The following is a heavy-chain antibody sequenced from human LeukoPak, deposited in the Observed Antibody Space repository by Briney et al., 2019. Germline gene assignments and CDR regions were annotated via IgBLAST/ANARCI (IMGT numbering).Heavy chain of an antibody. D-gene: IGHD3-3*01. CDR3: ARQDYDFWSGYAGYYMDV. Sequence: SQTLSLTCTVSGGSISSGGYYWSWIRQHPGKGLEWIGYIYYSGSTYYNPSRKSRVTISVETSKHQFSLKLSSVTAAATAVYYCARQDYDFWSGYAGYYMDVWGKGTTVTVSS. CDR2: IYYSGST. V-gene: IGHV4-31*03. J-gene: IGHJ6*03. CDR1: GGSISSGGYY.